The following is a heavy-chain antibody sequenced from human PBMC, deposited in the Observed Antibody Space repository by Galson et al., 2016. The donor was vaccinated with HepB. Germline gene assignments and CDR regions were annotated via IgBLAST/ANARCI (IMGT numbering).Heavy chain of an antibody. Sequence: SVKVSCKASGYRFFTYGISWVRQAPGQGLEWLGWISANSGNTIYAQKFQDRVTMTGDTSGSTVYMDLRSLRSDDTAVYYCARVVRFRFDYWGQGTQVTVS. CDR1: GYRFFTYG. V-gene: IGHV1-18*04. D-gene: IGHD2-8*01. CDR2: ISANSGNT. J-gene: IGHJ4*02. CDR3: ARVVRFRFDY.